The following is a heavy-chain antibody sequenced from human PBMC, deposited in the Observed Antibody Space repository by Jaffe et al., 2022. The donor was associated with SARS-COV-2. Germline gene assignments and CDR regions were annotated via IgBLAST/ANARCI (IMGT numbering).Heavy chain of an antibody. CDR3: ASALFRGVIISPFDY. CDR2: ISSSSSTI. V-gene: IGHV3-48*01. D-gene: IGHD3-10*01. CDR1: GFTFSSYS. Sequence: EVQLVESGGGLVQPGGSLRLSCAASGFTFSSYSMNWVRQAPGKGLEWVSYISSSSSTIYYADSVKGRFTISRDNAKNSLYLQMNSLRAEDTAVYYCASALFRGVIISPFDYWGQGTLVTVSS. J-gene: IGHJ4*02.